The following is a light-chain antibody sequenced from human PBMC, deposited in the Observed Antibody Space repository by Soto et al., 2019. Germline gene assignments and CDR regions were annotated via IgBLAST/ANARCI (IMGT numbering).Light chain of an antibody. Sequence: PMTQSPTPLSGSVGDRVTITCRASQSISSWLAWYQQQQGKATKLLIYTASTLKSGVPSRFRGSGSGPEFTLTISRLQPDDFETYYCQHYNSYPEAFGPGTKVDIK. V-gene: IGKV1-5*03. CDR2: TAS. CDR3: QHYNSYPEA. CDR1: QSISSW. J-gene: IGKJ1*01.